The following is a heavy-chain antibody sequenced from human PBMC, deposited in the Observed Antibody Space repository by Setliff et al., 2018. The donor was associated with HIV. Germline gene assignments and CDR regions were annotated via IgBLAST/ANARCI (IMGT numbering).Heavy chain of an antibody. D-gene: IGHD6-19*01. CDR2: ISYDGGKK. Sequence: LRLSCAASGFTLSSYGLHLVRQAPGKGLEWVAVISYDGGKKNYADSVSGRFTVSRDNSKNTLYLQMNSLRAEDTAVYYCAKRAIHSAGRSNGWGAFHIWGPGTVVTVSS. V-gene: IGHV3-30*04. J-gene: IGHJ3*02. CDR3: AKRAIHSAGRSNGWGAFHI. CDR1: GFTLSSYG.